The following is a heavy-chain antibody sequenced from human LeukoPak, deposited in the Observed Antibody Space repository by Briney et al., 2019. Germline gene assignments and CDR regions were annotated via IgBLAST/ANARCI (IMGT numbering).Heavy chain of an antibody. D-gene: IGHD3-16*01. Sequence: GGSLRLSCAASAFTFSSYWMNWARQAPGKGLEWVASINHNGNVNYYVDSVKGRFTISRDNAKNSLYLQMSNLRAEDTAVYFCARGGGLDVWGQGATVTVSS. J-gene: IGHJ6*02. CDR2: INHNGNVN. V-gene: IGHV3-7*03. CDR3: ARGGGLDV. CDR1: AFTFSSYW.